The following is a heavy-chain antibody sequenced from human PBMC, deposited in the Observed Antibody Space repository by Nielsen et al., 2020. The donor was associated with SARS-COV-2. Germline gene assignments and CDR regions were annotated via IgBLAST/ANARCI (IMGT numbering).Heavy chain of an antibody. V-gene: IGHV1-24*01. CDR3: ARERWLRLGWFDP. J-gene: IGHJ5*02. CDR1: GYTLTELS. D-gene: IGHD5-12*01. CDR2: FDPEDGET. Sequence: ASVKVSCKVSGYTLTELSMHWVRQAPGKGLEWMGGFDPEDGETIYAQKFQGRVTITADESTSTAYMELSSLRSEDTAVYYCARERWLRLGWFDPWGQGTLVTVSS.